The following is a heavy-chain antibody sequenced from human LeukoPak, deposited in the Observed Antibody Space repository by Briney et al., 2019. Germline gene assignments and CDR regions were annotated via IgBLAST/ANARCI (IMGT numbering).Heavy chain of an antibody. CDR3: ARSLSSSSWYPIDAFDI. D-gene: IGHD6-13*01. CDR1: GGSISSYY. J-gene: IGHJ3*02. Sequence: SETLSLTCTVSGGSISSYYWSWIRQPPGKGLEWIGYIYYSGSTNYNPSLKSRVTISVDTSKNQFSLKLSSVTAADTAVYYCARSLSSSSWYPIDAFDIWGQGTMVTVSS. V-gene: IGHV4-59*01. CDR2: IYYSGST.